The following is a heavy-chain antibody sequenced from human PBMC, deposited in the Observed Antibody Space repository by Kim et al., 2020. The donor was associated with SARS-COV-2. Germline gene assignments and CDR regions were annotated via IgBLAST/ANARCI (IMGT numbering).Heavy chain of an antibody. Sequence: GGSLRLSCSASGFTFSSCAMHWVRQAPGKGLEYLSAISSNGDSAYYADSVKGRFTISRDNSKNTLYLQMSSLRAEDTAMYYCVKGGGRSFDYWGQGTLVTVSS. D-gene: IGHD1-26*01. J-gene: IGHJ4*02. CDR1: GFTFSSCA. CDR2: ISSNGDSA. CDR3: VKGGGRSFDY. V-gene: IGHV3-64D*09.